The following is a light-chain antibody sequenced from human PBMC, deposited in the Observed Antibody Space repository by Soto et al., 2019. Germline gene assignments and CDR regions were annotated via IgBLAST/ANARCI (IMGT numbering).Light chain of an antibody. Sequence: QSALTQPASVSGSPGQSITISCTGTSSDVGGYTYVSWYQHHPGKAPKLIIYDVIHRPSGVSNRFSGSKSGNTASLTISGLQAEDEAAYYCKSYTITNTPVLFGGGTKLTVL. CDR1: SSDVGGYTY. J-gene: IGLJ2*01. CDR2: DVI. CDR3: KSYTITNTPVL. V-gene: IGLV2-14*03.